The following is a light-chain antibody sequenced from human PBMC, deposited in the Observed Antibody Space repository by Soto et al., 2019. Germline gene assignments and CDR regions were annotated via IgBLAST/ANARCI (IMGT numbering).Light chain of an antibody. Sequence: DIQMTQSPSSLSASVGDRVTITCRASQGINIYLAWYKQKAGKVPKLLIYDASTLQSGVPSRFSGSGSGTHFTLTISGLQPEDVATYYCQKYNGAPLTFGGGTKVEIK. CDR3: QKYNGAPLT. V-gene: IGKV1-27*01. J-gene: IGKJ4*01. CDR1: QGINIY. CDR2: DAS.